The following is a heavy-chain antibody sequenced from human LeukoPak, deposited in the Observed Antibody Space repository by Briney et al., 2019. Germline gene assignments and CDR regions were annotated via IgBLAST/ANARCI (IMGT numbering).Heavy chain of an antibody. CDR3: ARGVLEMATSYFDY. CDR2: ISAYNNNT. J-gene: IGHJ4*02. V-gene: IGHV1-18*04. Sequence: ASVKVSCKASGYIFTNYYMHWVRQAPGQGLEWMGWISAYNNNTNYAQKVQGRVTMTTDTSTSTAYMELRSLRSDDTAVYYCARGVLEMATSYFDYWGQGTLVTVSS. CDR1: GYIFTNYY. D-gene: IGHD5-24*01.